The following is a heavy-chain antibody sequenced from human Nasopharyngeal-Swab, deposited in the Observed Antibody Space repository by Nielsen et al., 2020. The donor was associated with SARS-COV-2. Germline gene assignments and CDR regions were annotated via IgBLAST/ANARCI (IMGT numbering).Heavy chain of an antibody. V-gene: IGHV3-15*01. CDR1: GFTFTTVW. CDR2: IKSKTDGSTR. D-gene: IGHD2-2*01. CDR3: AGRDCSGTRCYAYTPSNSGVYHYYYMDV. Sequence: GESLKISCAASGFTFTTVWMSWVSQVPGKGLEWVGRIKSKTDGSTRDYAVPVKGRFTIFRDDSKQTVSLQMDSLKPEDTGVYYCAGRDCSGTRCYAYTPSNSGVYHYYYMDVWGKGTTVTVSS. J-gene: IGHJ6*03.